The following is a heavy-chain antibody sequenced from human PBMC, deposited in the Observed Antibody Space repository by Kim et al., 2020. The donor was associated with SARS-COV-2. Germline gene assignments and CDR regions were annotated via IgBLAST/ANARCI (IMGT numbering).Heavy chain of an antibody. CDR3: ARDGGGGSGSYYRYSDY. J-gene: IGHJ4*02. D-gene: IGHD3-10*01. CDR2: IYNTGSA. Sequence: SETLSLTCTVSGGSISSGSHYWSWIRQHPGKGLEWIGYIYNTGSAYYNQSLKSRVTISVDTSKNQFSLKLNSVTAADTAVYYCARDGGGGSGSYYRYSDYWGQGTLVTVSP. V-gene: IGHV4-31*03. CDR1: GGSISSGSHY.